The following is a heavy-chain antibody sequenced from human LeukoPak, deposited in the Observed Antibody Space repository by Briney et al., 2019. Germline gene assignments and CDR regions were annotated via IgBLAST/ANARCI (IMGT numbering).Heavy chain of an antibody. J-gene: IGHJ3*02. D-gene: IGHD3-9*01. CDR1: GFXFSSYG. CDR2: IWYDGSNK. V-gene: IGHV3-33*01. CDR3: ARASSKQLAGYLPDGFDI. Sequence: PRGSLRLSCAASGFXFSSYGIHWVRQAPGKGLEWVAVIWYDGSNKYYADSVKGRFTISRDNSKNTLYLQMNSLRAEDTAVYYCARASSKQLAGYLPDGFDIWGQGTMVTVSS.